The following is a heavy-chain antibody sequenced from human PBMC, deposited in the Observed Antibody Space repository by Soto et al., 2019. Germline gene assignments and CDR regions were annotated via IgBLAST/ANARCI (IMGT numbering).Heavy chain of an antibody. Sequence: PSETLSLTCTVSCGSISRGDYYCSWIRQPPGKGLEWIGDIYYSGSTYYNPSLKSRVTISVDTYKNQFSLKLSSVTGADTAVYYCARDLGVDTAMAVPDYWGQGTLVTVSS. CDR1: CGSISRGDYY. J-gene: IGHJ4*02. CDR2: IYYSGST. CDR3: ARDLGVDTAMAVPDY. D-gene: IGHD5-18*01. V-gene: IGHV4-30-4*01.